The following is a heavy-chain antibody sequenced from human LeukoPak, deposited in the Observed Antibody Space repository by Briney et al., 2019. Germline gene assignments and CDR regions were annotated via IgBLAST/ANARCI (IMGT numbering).Heavy chain of an antibody. CDR2: IYYSGST. D-gene: IGHD6-13*01. Sequence: SETLSLTCAVSGYSISSSNWWGWIRQPPGKGLEWIGYIYYSGSTYYNPSLKSRVTMSVDTSKSQFSLKLSSVTAVDTAVYYCARNPSGGLVPLNWFDPWGQGTLVTVSS. CDR1: GYSISSSNW. V-gene: IGHV4-28*01. CDR3: ARNPSGGLVPLNWFDP. J-gene: IGHJ5*02.